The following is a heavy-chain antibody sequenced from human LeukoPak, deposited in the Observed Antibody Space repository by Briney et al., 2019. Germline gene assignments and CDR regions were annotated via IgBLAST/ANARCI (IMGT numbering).Heavy chain of an antibody. D-gene: IGHD3-10*01. J-gene: IGHJ5*02. V-gene: IGHV1-69*13. CDR1: GFRFTSYD. Sequence: SVKVSCKASGFRFTSYDINWVRQAPGQGLEWMGGIIPIFGTANYAQKFQGRVTITADESTSTAYMELSSLRSEDTAVYYCASSDRYYSNWFDPWGQGTLVTVSS. CDR2: IIPIFGTA. CDR3: ASSDRYYSNWFDP.